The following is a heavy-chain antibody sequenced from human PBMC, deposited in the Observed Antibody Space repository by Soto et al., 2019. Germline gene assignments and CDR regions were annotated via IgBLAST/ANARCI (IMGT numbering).Heavy chain of an antibody. D-gene: IGHD4-17*01. CDR1: GGSISSYY. V-gene: IGHV4-59*01. J-gene: IGHJ5*02. CDR3: AREAYGDHAFDP. Sequence: SETLSLTCTVSGGSISSYYWSWIRQPPGKGLEWIGYIYYSGSTNYNPSLKSRVTISVDASKNQFSLKLSSVTAADTAVYYCAREAYGDHAFDPWGQGTLVTVSS. CDR2: IYYSGST.